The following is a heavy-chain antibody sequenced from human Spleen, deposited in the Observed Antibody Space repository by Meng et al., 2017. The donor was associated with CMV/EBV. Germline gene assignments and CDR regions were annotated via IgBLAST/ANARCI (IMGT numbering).Heavy chain of an antibody. D-gene: IGHD3-22*01. CDR1: GFTFSSYG. Sequence: GESLKISCAASGFTFSSYGMHWVRQAPGKGLEWVAFIRYDGSNKYYADSVKGRFTISRDNSKNTLYLQMNSLGTEDTAVYYCAKGLYDSSGYYFDAFDMWGQGTMVTVSS. CDR2: IRYDGSNK. J-gene: IGHJ3*02. V-gene: IGHV3-30*02. CDR3: AKGLYDSSGYYFDAFDM.